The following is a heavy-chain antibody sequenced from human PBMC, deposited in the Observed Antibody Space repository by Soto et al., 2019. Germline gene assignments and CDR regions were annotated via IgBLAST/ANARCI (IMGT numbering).Heavy chain of an antibody. J-gene: IGHJ6*02. Sequence: HPGGSLRLSCAASGFTFSDYGMSWVRQAPGKGLEWVSAISGSGAETYYADYVKGRFTISRDNSKNTLYLQMNTLRAEDTAVYYCAKELSQSAAYFYYFYGMDVWGQGTTVTVSS. CDR2: ISGSGAET. V-gene: IGHV3-23*01. CDR1: GFTFSDYG. D-gene: IGHD6-19*01. CDR3: AKELSQSAAYFYYFYGMDV.